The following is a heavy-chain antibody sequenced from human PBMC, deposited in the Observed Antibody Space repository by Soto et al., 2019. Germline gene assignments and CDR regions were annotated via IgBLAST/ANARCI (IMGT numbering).Heavy chain of an antibody. J-gene: IGHJ3*02. D-gene: IGHD4-17*01. CDR3: ARATTVTSPLAFDI. Sequence: PSETLSLTCTVSGGSISSYYWSWIRQPPGKGLEWIGYIYYSGSTNYNPSLKSRVTISVDTSKSQFSLKLSSVTAADTAVYYCARATTVTSPLAFDIWGQGTMVTVSS. CDR2: IYYSGST. V-gene: IGHV4-59*01. CDR1: GGSISSYY.